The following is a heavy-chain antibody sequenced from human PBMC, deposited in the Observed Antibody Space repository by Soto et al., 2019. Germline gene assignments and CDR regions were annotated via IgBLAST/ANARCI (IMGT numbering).Heavy chain of an antibody. V-gene: IGHV4-39*01. CDR3: ARRAAGGSDY. CDR1: GGSISNSGYY. D-gene: IGHD5-12*01. J-gene: IGHJ4*02. CDR2: VYYSGST. Sequence: SETLSLTCTVAGGSISNSGYYWAWIRQPPGRGLEWIGDVYYSGSTYYNPSLKSRVTISVDTSKNRISLKLSSVTAADTAFYYCARRAAGGSDYWGQGTLVTVSA.